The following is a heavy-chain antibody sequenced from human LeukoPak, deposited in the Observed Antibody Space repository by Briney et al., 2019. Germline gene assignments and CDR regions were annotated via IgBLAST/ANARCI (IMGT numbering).Heavy chain of an antibody. Sequence: ASVKVSCKASGYSFTTYAMHWVRQAPGQGLEWMGWINTGSGNTEYSQKFQGRVTITRDTSASTAYMELSSLRSEDTAVYYCARESFGTSRPSDYXXQGXLVTVSS. D-gene: IGHD2-2*01. CDR2: INTGSGNT. V-gene: IGHV1-3*04. CDR3: ARESFGTSRPSDY. CDR1: GYSFTTYA. J-gene: IGHJ4*02.